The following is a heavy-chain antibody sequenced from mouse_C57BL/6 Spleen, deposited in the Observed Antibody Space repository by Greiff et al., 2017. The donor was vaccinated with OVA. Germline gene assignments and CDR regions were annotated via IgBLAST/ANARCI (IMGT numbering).Heavy chain of an antibody. CDR3: ARRGSSYGWYFDV. J-gene: IGHJ1*03. V-gene: IGHV1-9*01. D-gene: IGHD1-1*01. CDR2: ILPGSGST. CDR1: GYTFTGYW. Sequence: SGAELMKPGASVKLSCKASGYTFTGYWIEWVKQRPGHGLEWIGEILPGSGSTNDNEKFKGKATFTADTSSNTAYMQLSSLTTEDSAIYYCARRGSSYGWYFDVWGTGTTVTVSS.